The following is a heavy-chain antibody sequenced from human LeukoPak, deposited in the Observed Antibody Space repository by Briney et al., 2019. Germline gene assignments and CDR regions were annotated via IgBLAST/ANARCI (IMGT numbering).Heavy chain of an antibody. CDR3: ARGHDSSGYSYYFDY. CDR1: GGSISSGGYS. D-gene: IGHD3-22*01. CDR2: IYYSGST. V-gene: IGHV4-39*07. J-gene: IGHJ4*02. Sequence: SETLSLTCAVSGGSISSGGYSWSWIRQPPGKGLEWIGSIYYSGSTYYNPSLKSRVTISVDTSKNQFSLKLSSVTAADTAVYYCARGHDSSGYSYYFDYWGQGTLVTVSS.